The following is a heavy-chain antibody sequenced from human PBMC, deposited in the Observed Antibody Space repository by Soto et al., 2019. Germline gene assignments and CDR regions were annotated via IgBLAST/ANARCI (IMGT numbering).Heavy chain of an antibody. CDR1: GHSIPNYW. D-gene: IGHD6-13*01. J-gene: IGHJ4*02. CDR3: ARTPPLSSSSWSQEFDY. Sequence: PGESLKISCKGSGHSIPNYWIAWVRQMPGKGLEWMGLIFPGDSDTRYSPSFQGQVTISVDKSINTAYLQWNSLRASDTAIYYCARTPPLSSSSWSQEFDYWGRGTQVNGSS. V-gene: IGHV5-51*01. CDR2: IFPGDSDT.